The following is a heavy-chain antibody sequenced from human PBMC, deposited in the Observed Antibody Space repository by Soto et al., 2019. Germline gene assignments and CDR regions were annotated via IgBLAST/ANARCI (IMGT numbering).Heavy chain of an antibody. V-gene: IGHV1-2*02. J-gene: IGHJ4*02. CDR1: GYTFTGYY. Sequence: ASVKVSCKASGYTFTGYYMHWVRQAPGQGLEWMGWINPNSGDTNYAQNFQGRVTMTWDTSISTAHMELSSLRSDDSAVYYCARVTAAAGTWAFWGQGTLVTVSS. D-gene: IGHD6-13*01. CDR3: ARVTAAAGTWAF. CDR2: INPNSGDT.